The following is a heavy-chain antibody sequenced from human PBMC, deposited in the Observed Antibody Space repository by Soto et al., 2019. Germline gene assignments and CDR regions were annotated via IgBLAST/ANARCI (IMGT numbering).Heavy chain of an antibody. V-gene: IGHV3-73*01. J-gene: IGHJ6*03. CDR1: GFTFSGSA. Sequence: GSLRLSCAASGFTFSGSAMHWVRQASGKGLEWVGRIRSKANSYATAYDASVKGRFTISRDDSKNTAYLQMNSLKTEDTAVYYCTRHIAVAGYYYYYYMDVWGKGTTVTVSS. CDR3: TRHIAVAGYYYYYYMDV. D-gene: IGHD6-19*01. CDR2: IRSKANSYAT.